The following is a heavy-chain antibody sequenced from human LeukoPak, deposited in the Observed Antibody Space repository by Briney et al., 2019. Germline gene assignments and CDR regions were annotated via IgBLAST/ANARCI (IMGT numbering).Heavy chain of an antibody. D-gene: IGHD2/OR15-2a*01. CDR3: AKDLTATTFSEYNWFGP. CDR2: IRYDGSNK. V-gene: IGHV3-30*02. Sequence: GGSLRLSCAASGFTFSSYGMHWVRQAPGKGLEWVAFIRYDGSNKYYADSVKGRFTISRDNSKNTLYLQMNSLRAEDTAVYYCAKDLTATTFSEYNWFGPWGQGTLVTVSS. J-gene: IGHJ5*02. CDR1: GFTFSSYG.